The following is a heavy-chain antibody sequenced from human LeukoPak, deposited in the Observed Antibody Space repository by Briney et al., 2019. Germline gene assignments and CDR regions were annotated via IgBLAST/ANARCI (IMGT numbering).Heavy chain of an antibody. V-gene: IGHV4-59*01. CDR1: GGSISSYY. CDR2: IYYSGST. J-gene: IGHJ4*02. CDR3: ARALDFWSGYPYYFDY. Sequence: PSETLSLTCTVSGGSISSYYWSWIRHPPGKGLEWIGYIYYSGSTNYNPSLKSRVTISVDTSKNQFSLKLSSVTAADTAVYYCARALDFWSGYPYYFDYWGQGTLVTVSS. D-gene: IGHD3-3*01.